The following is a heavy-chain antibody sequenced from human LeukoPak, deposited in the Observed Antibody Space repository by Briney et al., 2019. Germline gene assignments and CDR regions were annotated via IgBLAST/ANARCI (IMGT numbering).Heavy chain of an antibody. D-gene: IGHD1-26*01. Sequence: PGRSLRLSCGASGFTFSRYGMHWVRQAPGKGLEWVTLIWYDGSKKYYADSVKGRFTISRDNSANTLYLQMDSLRAEDTAVYYCAREGVGSTMDWGQGTLVTVSS. V-gene: IGHV3-33*01. J-gene: IGHJ4*02. CDR1: GFTFSRYG. CDR2: IWYDGSKK. CDR3: AREGVGSTMD.